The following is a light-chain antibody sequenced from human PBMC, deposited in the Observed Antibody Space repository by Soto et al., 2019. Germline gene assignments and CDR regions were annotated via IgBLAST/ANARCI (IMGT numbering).Light chain of an antibody. CDR3: QQSYSTLYT. CDR1: QSISSY. CDR2: AAS. Sequence: DIQMTQSPSSLSASVGDRVTITCRASQSISSYLNWYQQKPGKAPKLLIYAASSLQSGVPSRFSGRGSWTDFTLTISSLQPEDFATYYCQQSYSTLYTFGQGTKLEIK. V-gene: IGKV1-39*01. J-gene: IGKJ2*01.